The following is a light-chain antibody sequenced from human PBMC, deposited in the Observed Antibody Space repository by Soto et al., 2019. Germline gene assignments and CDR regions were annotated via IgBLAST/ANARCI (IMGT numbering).Light chain of an antibody. Sequence: QSALTQPASVSGSPGQSITISCTGTGSDVGDYNYVSWYQHHTGKAPRLMIYDVSNRPSGVSNRFSGSKSGNTASLTISGLQAEDEADYYCSSYTGSSTFDVFGSGTKVTVL. CDR3: SSYTGSSTFDV. CDR1: GSDVGDYNY. J-gene: IGLJ1*01. V-gene: IGLV2-14*03. CDR2: DVS.